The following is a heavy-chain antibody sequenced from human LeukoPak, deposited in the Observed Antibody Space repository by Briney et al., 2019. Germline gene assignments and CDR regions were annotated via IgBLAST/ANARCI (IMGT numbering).Heavy chain of an antibody. CDR2: VNPNSGAT. D-gene: IGHD2-21*02. Sequence: ASVKVSCKASGYTFTGHYVHWVRQAPGQGLEWMGWVNPNSGATRYSQKFQGRVTMTRDTSISIAYMDLTSLRSDDTAVYYCARDGWGDCDRLGWFDSWGQGTLVTVSS. J-gene: IGHJ5*02. CDR1: GYTFTGHY. V-gene: IGHV1-2*02. CDR3: ARDGWGDCDRLGWFDS.